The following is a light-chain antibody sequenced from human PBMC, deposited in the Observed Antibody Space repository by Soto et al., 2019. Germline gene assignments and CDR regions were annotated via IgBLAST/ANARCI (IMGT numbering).Light chain of an antibody. J-gene: IGKJ2*01. CDR1: QSVSSSY. CDR3: QQYGSSPPNT. Sequence: EIVLTQSPGTLSLSPGERATLSCRASQSVSSSYLAWHQQKPGQAPRLLIYCASTMATGIPDRFSGSGSGTDFNITISRLEPEDFAVYYCQQYGSSPPNTFGQGTKLEIK. CDR2: CAS. V-gene: IGKV3-20*01.